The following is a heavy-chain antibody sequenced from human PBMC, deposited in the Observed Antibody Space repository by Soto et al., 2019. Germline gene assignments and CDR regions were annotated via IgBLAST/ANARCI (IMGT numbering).Heavy chain of an antibody. V-gene: IGHV1-46*01. CDR1: EYTFTNYN. CDR3: AREPKESFYFDF. CDR2: IRPSGVNT. J-gene: IGHJ4*02. Sequence: QVQLVQSGAEVKKPGASVKVSCKASEYTFTNYNVHWLRQAPGQGLEWMGIIRPSGVNTGYARRFQGRVTVTRDRSTSTVYMELTSLTSDGTGVYYCAREPKESFYFDFWGQGTLVTVSS.